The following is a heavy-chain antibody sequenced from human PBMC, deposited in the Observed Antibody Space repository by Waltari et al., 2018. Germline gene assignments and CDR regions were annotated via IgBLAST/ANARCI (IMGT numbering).Heavy chain of an antibody. Sequence: QVQLQESGPGLVKPSETLSLTCTVSGYSISSGYYWGWIRQPPGKGLEWIGSSYHIGSTFYNPSLKSRVTISVDTSKNQFSLKLSSVTAADTAVYYCARDLGGAAAGIDYWGQGTLVTVSS. CDR2: SYHIGST. V-gene: IGHV4-38-2*02. CDR1: GYSISSGYY. J-gene: IGHJ4*02. CDR3: ARDLGGAAAGIDY. D-gene: IGHD6-13*01.